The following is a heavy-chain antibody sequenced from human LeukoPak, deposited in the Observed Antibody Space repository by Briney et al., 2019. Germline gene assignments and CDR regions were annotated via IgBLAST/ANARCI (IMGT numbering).Heavy chain of an antibody. CDR2: ISSTNSYI. V-gene: IGHV3-21*01. J-gene: IGHJ4*02. Sequence: GGSLRLSCAASGFAFSGYTMNWVRQTPGKGFEWVSSISSTNSYIYYADSMKGRFTISRDNAKNSLNLQMNSLRAEDTAVYYCARGRGGYYFDYWGQGTLVTVSS. CDR3: ARGRGGYYFDY. D-gene: IGHD3-10*01. CDR1: GFAFSGYT.